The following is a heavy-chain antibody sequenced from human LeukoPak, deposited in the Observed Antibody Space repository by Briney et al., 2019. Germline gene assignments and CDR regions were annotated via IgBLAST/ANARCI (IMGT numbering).Heavy chain of an antibody. Sequence: SETLSLTCTVSGGSISSSSYCWGWIRRPPGKGLEWIGSIYYSGSTYYNPSLKSRVTISVDTSKNQFSLKLSSVTAADTAVYYCARHVDPGYYYYYMDVWGKGTTVTISS. D-gene: IGHD2-15*01. V-gene: IGHV4-39*01. CDR3: ARHVDPGYYYYYMDV. CDR1: GGSISSSSYC. J-gene: IGHJ6*03. CDR2: IYYSGST.